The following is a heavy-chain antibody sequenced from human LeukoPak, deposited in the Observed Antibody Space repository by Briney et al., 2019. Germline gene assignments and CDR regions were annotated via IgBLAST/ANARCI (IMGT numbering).Heavy chain of an antibody. J-gene: IGHJ4*02. D-gene: IGHD6-13*01. CDR3: ARDNTAGGPFDY. CDR2: INPSGGRT. CDR1: GNTFTSYY. V-gene: IGHV1-46*01. Sequence: ASVKVSCKASGNTFTSYYMHWVRQAPGQGLEWMGIINPSGGRTNYAQKFQGRVTMTRDTSTSAVYMELSSLRSEGTAMYYCARDNTAGGPFDYWGQGTLVTVSS.